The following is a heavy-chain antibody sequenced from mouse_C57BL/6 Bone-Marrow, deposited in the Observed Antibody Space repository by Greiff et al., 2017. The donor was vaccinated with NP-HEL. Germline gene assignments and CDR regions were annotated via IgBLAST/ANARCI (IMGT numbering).Heavy chain of an antibody. V-gene: IGHV1-55*01. CDR3: ARALGRFYAMDY. Sequence: QVQLQQSGAELVKPGASVKMSCKASGYTFTSYWITWVKQRPGQGLEWIGDIYPGSGSTNYNEKFKSKATLTVDTSSSTAYMQLRSLTSEDSAVYYCARALGRFYAMDYWGQGTSVTVSS. J-gene: IGHJ4*01. CDR2: IYPGSGST. D-gene: IGHD1-1*01. CDR1: GYTFTSYW.